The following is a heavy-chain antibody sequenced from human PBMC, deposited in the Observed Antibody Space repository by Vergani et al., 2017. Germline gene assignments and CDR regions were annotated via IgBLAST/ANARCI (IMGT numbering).Heavy chain of an antibody. CDR3: TRHSGPPXYGDAQAYYYYYYGMDV. Sequence: EVQLVESGGGLVQPGGSLKLSCAASGFTFSGSAMHWVRQASGKGLEWVGRIRSKANSYATAYAASVKGRFTISRDDSKNTAYLQMNSLKTEDTAVYYCTRHSGPPXYGDAQAYYYYYYGMDVWGQGTTVTVSS. V-gene: IGHV3-73*01. CDR2: IRSKANSYAT. CDR1: GFTFSGSA. J-gene: IGHJ6*02. D-gene: IGHD4-17*01.